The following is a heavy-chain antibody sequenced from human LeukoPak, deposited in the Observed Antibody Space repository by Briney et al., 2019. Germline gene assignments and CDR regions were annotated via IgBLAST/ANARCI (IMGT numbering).Heavy chain of an antibody. CDR1: GFTVSSNY. V-gene: IGHV3-53*01. D-gene: IGHD3-10*01. CDR2: IYSGGST. CDR3: ASGMVRGVIPYYFDY. Sequence: GGSLRLSCAASGFTVSSNYMSWVRQAPGKGLEWVSVIYSGGSTYYADSVKGRFTISRDNSKNTLYLLMNSLRAEDTAVYYCASGMVRGVIPYYFDYWGQGTLVTVSS. J-gene: IGHJ4*02.